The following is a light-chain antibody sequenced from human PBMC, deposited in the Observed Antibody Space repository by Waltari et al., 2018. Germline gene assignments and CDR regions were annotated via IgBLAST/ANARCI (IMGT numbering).Light chain of an antibody. J-gene: IGKJ3*01. CDR3: QQSYTAPLT. CDR1: QSIRRY. Sequence: DIQMTQSPSSLSASVGDRVNFTCRASQSIRRYLNWYQQKPGKAPKLLIYAASTLQSGVPSRFSGRGSGTDFTLTISSLQPEDFATYYCQQSYTAPLTFGPGATVDIK. V-gene: IGKV1-39*01. CDR2: AAS.